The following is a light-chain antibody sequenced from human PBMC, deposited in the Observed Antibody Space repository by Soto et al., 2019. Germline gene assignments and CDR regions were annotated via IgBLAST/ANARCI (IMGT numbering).Light chain of an antibody. J-gene: IGKJ1*01. CDR2: GVS. V-gene: IGKV3-15*01. CDR1: QSVSSD. Sequence: VVMTQSPATLSVSPGERVTLSCRAGQSVSSDLAWYQQKPGQPPRLLLYGVSTRATGIPARFSGGGSETEFTLTITSLQSEDFAVYYCQQYNNWPPITFGQGTKVDIK. CDR3: QQYNNWPPIT.